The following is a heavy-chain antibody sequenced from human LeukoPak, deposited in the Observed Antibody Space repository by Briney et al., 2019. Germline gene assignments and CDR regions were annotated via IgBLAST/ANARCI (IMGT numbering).Heavy chain of an antibody. CDR3: ARAGVVPAAINRAFDI. Sequence: SETLSLTCIVSGDSLISGDYYWSWIRQPPGKGLEWIRYIYHNGDTYYNPSLKSRVSISVDTSKNQFSLKLSSVTAADTAVYYCARAGVVPAAINRAFDIWGQGSLVTVSS. CDR2: IYHNGDT. V-gene: IGHV4-30-4*08. CDR1: GDSLISGDYY. D-gene: IGHD2-2*02. J-gene: IGHJ3*02.